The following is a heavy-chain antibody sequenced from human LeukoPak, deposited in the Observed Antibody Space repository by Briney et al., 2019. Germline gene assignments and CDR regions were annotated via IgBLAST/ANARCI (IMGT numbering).Heavy chain of an antibody. Sequence: SGPTLVNPTQTLTLTFTFSGFSLSTSGVGVGWIRQPPGKALEWLALIYWDDDKRYSPSLKSRLTITKDTSKNQVVLTMTNMDPVDTATYYCAPLGAYCSSTSCYQPDGFDPWGQGTLVTVSS. CDR1: GFSLSTSGVG. CDR3: APLGAYCSSTSCYQPDGFDP. CDR2: IYWDDDK. J-gene: IGHJ5*02. D-gene: IGHD2-2*01. V-gene: IGHV2-5*02.